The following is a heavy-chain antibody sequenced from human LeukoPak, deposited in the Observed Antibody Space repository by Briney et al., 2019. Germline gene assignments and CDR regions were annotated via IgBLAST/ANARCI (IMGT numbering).Heavy chain of an antibody. J-gene: IGHJ4*02. Sequence: GESLKISCKGTGYTFTSYWIGWVRQIPGKGLEWMGIIYPGDSVTRYSPSFQGQVTISADKSISTAYLQWSSLKASDTAMYYCARRGDGYNLNFDYWGQGTLVTVSS. CDR3: ARRGDGYNLNFDY. D-gene: IGHD5-24*01. V-gene: IGHV5-51*01. CDR1: GYTFTSYW. CDR2: IYPGDSVT.